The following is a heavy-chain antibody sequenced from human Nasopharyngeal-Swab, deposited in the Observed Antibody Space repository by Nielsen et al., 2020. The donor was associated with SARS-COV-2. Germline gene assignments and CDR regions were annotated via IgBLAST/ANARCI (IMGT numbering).Heavy chain of an antibody. CDR3: AKDMSYSSGWFYGMDV. D-gene: IGHD6-19*01. J-gene: IGHJ6*02. Sequence: GGSLRLSCVASGFTFDDYAIHWVRQGPAKGLEWVSGIASNTDSIGYADSVMGRFTISRDSAKNSLYLQMNSLRAEDTALYYCAKDMSYSSGWFYGMDVWGQGTTVTVSS. CDR2: IASNTDSI. CDR1: GFTFDDYA. V-gene: IGHV3-9*01.